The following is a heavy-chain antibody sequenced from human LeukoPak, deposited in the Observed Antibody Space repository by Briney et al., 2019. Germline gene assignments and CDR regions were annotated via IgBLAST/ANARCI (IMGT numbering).Heavy chain of an antibody. CDR3: ASIAVAGTANFDY. V-gene: IGHV3-20*04. CDR2: INWNGGST. J-gene: IGHJ4*02. CDR1: GFTFDDYG. Sequence: GGSLRLSCAASGFTFDDYGMSWVRQAPGKGLEWVSGINWNGGSTGYADSVKGRFTISRDNSKNSLYLQMNSLRTEDTALYYCASIAVAGTANFDYWGQGTLVTVSS. D-gene: IGHD6-19*01.